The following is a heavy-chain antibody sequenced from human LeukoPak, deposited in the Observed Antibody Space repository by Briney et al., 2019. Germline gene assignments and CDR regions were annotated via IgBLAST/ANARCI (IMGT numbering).Heavy chain of an antibody. V-gene: IGHV4-39*01. D-gene: IGHD3-3*01. CDR2: IYYSGST. J-gene: IGHJ4*02. Sequence: SSETLSLTCTVSGGSISSSSYYWGWIRQPPGEGLEWIGSIYYSGSTYYNPSLKSRVTISVDTSKNQFSLKLSSVTAADTAVYYCARRDWSGNLDYWGQGTLVTVSS. CDR1: GGSISSSSYY. CDR3: ARRDWSGNLDY.